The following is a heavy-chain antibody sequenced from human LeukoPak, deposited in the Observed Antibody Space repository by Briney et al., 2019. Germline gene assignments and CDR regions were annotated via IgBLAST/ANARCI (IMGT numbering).Heavy chain of an antibody. V-gene: IGHV4-38-2*02. D-gene: IGHD3-10*01. CDR1: GYSISSGYY. Sequence: SETLSLTCTVSGYSISSGYYWAWIRQPPGKGLEWIGSIFHTGSTYHNPSLKSRVTISVDTSKNQFSLKLSSVTAADTAVYYCARDRPGSGAAFDYWGQGTLVTVSS. J-gene: IGHJ4*02. CDR3: ARDRPGSGAAFDY. CDR2: IFHTGST.